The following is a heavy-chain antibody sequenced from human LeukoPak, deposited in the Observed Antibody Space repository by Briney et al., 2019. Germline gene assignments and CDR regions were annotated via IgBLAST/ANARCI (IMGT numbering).Heavy chain of an antibody. CDR1: GYTFTSYY. CDR2: INPNSGGT. D-gene: IGHD6-19*01. V-gene: IGHV1-2*02. Sequence: GASVKVSCKASGYTFTSYYMHWVRQAPGQGLEWMGWINPNSGGTNYAQKFQGRVTMTRDTSISTAYMELSRLRSDDTAVYYCAGAGPYYYYYMDVWGKGTTVTVSS. J-gene: IGHJ6*03. CDR3: AGAGPYYYYYMDV.